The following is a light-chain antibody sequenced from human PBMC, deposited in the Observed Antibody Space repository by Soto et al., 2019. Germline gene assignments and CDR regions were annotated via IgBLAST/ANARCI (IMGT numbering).Light chain of an antibody. J-gene: IGLJ2*01. CDR2: EVS. Sequence: QPVLTQPASVSGSPGQSITISCTGSSSDVGAFPYVSWYQQHPGSAPKLIIYEVSDRPSGVSDRFSGSKSGNTASLTISGLQAEDEAHYFCSSYATTTTNVIFGGGTKLTVL. V-gene: IGLV2-14*01. CDR3: SSYATTTTNVI. CDR1: SSDVGAFPY.